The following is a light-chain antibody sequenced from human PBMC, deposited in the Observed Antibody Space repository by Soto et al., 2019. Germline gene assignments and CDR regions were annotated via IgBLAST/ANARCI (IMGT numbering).Light chain of an antibody. V-gene: IGKV3-15*01. CDR2: GAS. J-gene: IGKJ1*01. CDR3: QQYYSYPHT. CDR1: QSVSSD. Sequence: EIVMTQSPATLSVSPGERAPLSCRASQSVSSDLAWYQQKPGQAPRLLIYGASTRATGIPARFSGSGSGTEFTLTISSLQSEDFATYYCQQYYSYPHTFGQGTKVDIK.